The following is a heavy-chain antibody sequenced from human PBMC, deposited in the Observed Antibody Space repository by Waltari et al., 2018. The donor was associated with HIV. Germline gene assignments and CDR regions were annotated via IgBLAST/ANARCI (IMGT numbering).Heavy chain of an antibody. Sequence: QMQLVQSGPEVKKPGTSVKVSCKASGFTFTSSAVQWVRQARGQRLGGIGVIVVGSGNTNNAQKFQERVTITRDMSTSTAYMELSSLRSEDTAVYYCAAVYRAGGYDRDFDYWGQGTLVTVSS. J-gene: IGHJ4*02. D-gene: IGHD5-12*01. CDR2: IVVGSGNT. CDR1: GFTFTSSA. CDR3: AAVYRAGGYDRDFDY. V-gene: IGHV1-58*01.